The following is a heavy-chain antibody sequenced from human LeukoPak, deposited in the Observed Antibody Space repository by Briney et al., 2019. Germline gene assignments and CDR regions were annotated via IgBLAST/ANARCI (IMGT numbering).Heavy chain of an antibody. CDR1: GYSFTSYW. Sequence: GESPKISCKGSGYSFTSYWIGWVRQMPGKGLEYMGIIYPADSDTRYSPSFQGQVTISADKSNSTAYLQWSSLKASDTAMYYCARRSAVTNRFDPWGQGTLVTVSS. J-gene: IGHJ5*02. CDR2: IYPADSDT. V-gene: IGHV5-51*01. CDR3: ARRSAVTNRFDP. D-gene: IGHD4-17*01.